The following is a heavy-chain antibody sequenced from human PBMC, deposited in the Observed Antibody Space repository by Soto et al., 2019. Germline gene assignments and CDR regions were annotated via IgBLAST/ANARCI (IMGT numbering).Heavy chain of an antibody. J-gene: IGHJ4*02. Sequence: QVQLVESGGGVVQPGRSLRLSCAASGFTFSSYAMHWVRQAPGKGLEWVAVISYDVSNKYYADSVKGRFTISRDNSKNTLYLQMNSLRAEDTAVYYCANPRMVRGVLHYYFDYWGQGTLVTVSS. CDR2: ISYDVSNK. V-gene: IGHV3-30-3*01. CDR3: ANPRMVRGVLHYYFDY. CDR1: GFTFSSYA. D-gene: IGHD3-10*01.